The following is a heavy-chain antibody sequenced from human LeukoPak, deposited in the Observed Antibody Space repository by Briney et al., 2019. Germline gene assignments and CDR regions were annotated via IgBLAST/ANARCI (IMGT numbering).Heavy chain of an antibody. V-gene: IGHV3-23*01. CDR1: GFTFRSYA. Sequence: GGSLRLSCAASGFTFRSYAMNWVRQSPGKGLEWVSSISYGDGTAFYAGSVKGRFTVSRDNSRSTLYLQMASPRAEDTAVYYCARDRGYTGYDSGGIDFGGQGILVTVSS. CDR2: ISYGDGTA. D-gene: IGHD5-12*01. J-gene: IGHJ4*02. CDR3: ARDRGYTGYDSGGIDF.